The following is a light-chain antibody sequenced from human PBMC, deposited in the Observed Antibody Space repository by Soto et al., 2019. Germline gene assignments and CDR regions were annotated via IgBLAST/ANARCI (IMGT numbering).Light chain of an antibody. Sequence: EIVMTQSSATLSVSPVERATLSCMASQSVSSYLAWYQQKPGQAPRLLIYDASSRATGIPDRFSGSGSGTDFTLTISRLEPEDFAVYYCHQYGSSPWTFGQGTKVDTK. CDR3: HQYGSSPWT. J-gene: IGKJ1*01. V-gene: IGKV3-20*01. CDR2: DAS. CDR1: QSVSSY.